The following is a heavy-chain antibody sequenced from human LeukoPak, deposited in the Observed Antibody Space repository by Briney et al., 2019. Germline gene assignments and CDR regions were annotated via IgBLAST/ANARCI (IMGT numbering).Heavy chain of an antibody. D-gene: IGHD5-12*01. Sequence: ASVKVSCKASGYTFTSYGISWVRQAPGQGLEWMSRISAYNGNTNYAQKLQGRVTMTTDTSTSTAYMELRSLRSDDTAVYYCARDRGDIVATVPIDYWGQGTLVTVSS. CDR1: GYTFTSYG. CDR2: ISAYNGNT. J-gene: IGHJ4*02. CDR3: ARDRGDIVATVPIDY. V-gene: IGHV1-18*01.